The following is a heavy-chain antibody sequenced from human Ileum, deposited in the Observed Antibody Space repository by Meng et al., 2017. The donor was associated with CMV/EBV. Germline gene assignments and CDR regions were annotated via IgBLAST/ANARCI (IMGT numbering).Heavy chain of an antibody. J-gene: IGHJ3*02. CDR1: GFTFSSYW. CDR2: IKQDGSDK. Sequence: GESLKISCAASGFTFSSYWMNWVRQAPGKGLDWVANIKQDGSDKYSVDSVKGRFTISRDNAKKSLYLQMNSLRAEDTAVYYCARGFWCGYGYVFDIWGQGTMVTVSS. CDR3: ARGFWCGYGYVFDI. V-gene: IGHV3-7*01. D-gene: IGHD3-3*01.